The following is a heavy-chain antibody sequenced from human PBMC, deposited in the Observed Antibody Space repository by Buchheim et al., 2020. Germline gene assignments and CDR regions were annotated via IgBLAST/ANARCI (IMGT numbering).Heavy chain of an antibody. CDR3: AKRAAADIDY. CDR1: GFTFSSYG. Sequence: QVQLVESGGGVVQPGRSLRLSCAASGFTFSSYGMHWVRQAPGKGLEWVAGMSYDGSNKYYADSVKGRFTISRDNSKNTLYLQRNSLRAEDTAVYYCAKRAAADIDYWGQGTL. V-gene: IGHV3-30*18. CDR2: MSYDGSNK. J-gene: IGHJ4*02. D-gene: IGHD6-13*01.